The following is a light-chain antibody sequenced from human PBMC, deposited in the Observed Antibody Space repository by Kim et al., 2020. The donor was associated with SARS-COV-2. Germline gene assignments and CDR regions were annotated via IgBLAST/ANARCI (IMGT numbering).Light chain of an antibody. CDR2: DAS. CDR3: QQYNSYPLT. J-gene: IGKJ4*01. V-gene: IGKV1-5*01. CDR1: QSISSW. Sequence: SVGDRVTITGRASQSISSWLAWYQQKQGKAPKLLIYDASSLESGVPSRFSGSGSGTEFTLTISSLQPDDFATYYCQQYNSYPLTFGGGTKVDIK.